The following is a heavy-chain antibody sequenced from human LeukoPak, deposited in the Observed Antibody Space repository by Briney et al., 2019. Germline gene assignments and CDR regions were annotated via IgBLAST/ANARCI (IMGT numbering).Heavy chain of an antibody. CDR2: IRYDGNNK. CDR3: AKGPITIFGVVHFDY. J-gene: IGHJ4*02. V-gene: IGHV3-30*02. D-gene: IGHD3-3*01. Sequence: QPGRSLRLSCVASGFTFNNYAMHWVRQAPGKGLEWVAFIRYDGNNKYYADSVKGRFTISRDNSKNTLYLQMNSLRAEDTAVYYCAKGPITIFGVVHFDYWGQGTLVTVSS. CDR1: GFTFNNYA.